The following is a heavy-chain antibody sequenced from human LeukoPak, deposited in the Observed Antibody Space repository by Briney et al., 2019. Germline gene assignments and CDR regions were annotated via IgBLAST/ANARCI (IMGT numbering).Heavy chain of an antibody. CDR2: FDPEDGET. D-gene: IGHD2-2*03. J-gene: IGHJ5*02. Sequence: ASVKVSCKVSGYTLTELSIHWVRQAPGKGLEWMGGFDPEDGETIYAQKLQGRVTMTTDTSTSTAYMELRSLRSDDTAVYYCARGTPLDIVVVPAAQFDPWGQGTLVTVSS. CDR3: ARGTPLDIVVVPAAQFDP. V-gene: IGHV1-24*01. CDR1: GYTLTELS.